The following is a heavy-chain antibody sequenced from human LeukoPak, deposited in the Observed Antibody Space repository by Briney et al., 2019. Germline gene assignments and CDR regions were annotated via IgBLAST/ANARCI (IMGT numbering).Heavy chain of an antibody. J-gene: IGHJ6*03. CDR1: GFAFGDYA. V-gene: IGHV3-49*03. CDR3: TREYSSSWYTVKVGYYYYYYMDV. CDR2: IRSKEYGGTT. Sequence: PGGSLRLSCTSSGFAFGDYAMTWFRQAPGKGLEWVAFIRSKEYGGTTEYAASVKDRFTISRDDSRAIAYLQMNSLKTEDTAVYYCTREYSSSWYTVKVGYYYYYYMDVWGKGTTVTISS. D-gene: IGHD6-13*01.